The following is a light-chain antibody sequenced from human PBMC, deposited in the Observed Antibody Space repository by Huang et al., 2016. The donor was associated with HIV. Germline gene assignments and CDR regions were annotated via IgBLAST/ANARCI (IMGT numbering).Light chain of an antibody. Sequence: DIQMTQSPSSRSASVGDRVTITCQASQDINKYLNWYHQKPGKAPKLLIYDASNLETGVPSRFSGSGSGTDFTFAISSLKPEDIATYYCLQYDSLPYTFGQGTKLEI. V-gene: IGKV1-33*01. CDR1: QDINKY. CDR3: LQYDSLPYT. CDR2: DAS. J-gene: IGKJ2*01.